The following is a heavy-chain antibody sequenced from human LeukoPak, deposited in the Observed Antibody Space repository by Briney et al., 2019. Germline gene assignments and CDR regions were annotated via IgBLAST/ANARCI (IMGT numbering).Heavy chain of an antibody. CDR2: IYHSGST. Sequence: PSETLSLTCAVSGGSISSGGYSWSWIRQPPGKGLEWVGYIYHSGSTYYNPSLKSRVTISVDRSKNQFSLKLSSVTAADTAVYYCARGQSSSWFDYWGQGTLVTVSS. CDR3: ARGQSSSWFDY. J-gene: IGHJ4*02. V-gene: IGHV4-30-2*01. CDR1: GGSISSGGYS. D-gene: IGHD6-13*01.